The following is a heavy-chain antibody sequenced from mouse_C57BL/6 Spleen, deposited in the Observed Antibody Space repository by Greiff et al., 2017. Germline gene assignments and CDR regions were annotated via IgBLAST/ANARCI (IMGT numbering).Heavy chain of an antibody. CDR2: ISNGGGST. V-gene: IGHV5-12*01. J-gene: IGHJ2*01. D-gene: IGHD2-2*01. Sequence: EVKLVESGGGLVQPGGSLKLSCAASGFTFSDYYMYWVRQTPEKRLEWVAYISNGGGSTYYPDTVKGRFTISRDNAKNTLYLQMSRLKSEDTAMYYCARRNGYDEGFDYWGQGTTLTVSS. CDR1: GFTFSDYY. CDR3: ARRNGYDEGFDY.